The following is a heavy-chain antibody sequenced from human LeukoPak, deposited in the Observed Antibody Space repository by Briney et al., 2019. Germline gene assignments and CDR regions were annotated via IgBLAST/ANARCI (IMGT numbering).Heavy chain of an antibody. CDR2: ISYDGNNQ. J-gene: IGHJ4*02. CDR3: VSFYETY. CDR1: GFAFSSLA. D-gene: IGHD2/OR15-2a*01. Sequence: GGSLRLSCAVSGFAFSSLAMHWVRQAPGKGLEWVAFISYDGNNQYYADSVKGRFTISRDNSKNTLYLQMNNLRAEDTAIYYCVSFYETYWGRGTLVTVSS. V-gene: IGHV3-30-3*01.